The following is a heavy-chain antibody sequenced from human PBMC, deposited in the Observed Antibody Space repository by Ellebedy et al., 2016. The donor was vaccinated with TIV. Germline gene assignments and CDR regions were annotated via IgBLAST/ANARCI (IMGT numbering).Heavy chain of an antibody. CDR3: ASFFGSGTYEVLDH. J-gene: IGHJ4*02. V-gene: IGHV4-61*01. Sequence: MPSETLSLTCTVSGGSLISGNYYWSWVRQSPGRGLEWIGYIHYSGSANYNPSLKSRVAMSVDTSKSQFSLKVYSVTAADTAVYYCASFFGSGTYEVLDHWGQGTLVTVSS. D-gene: IGHD3-10*01. CDR1: GGSLISGNYY. CDR2: IHYSGSA.